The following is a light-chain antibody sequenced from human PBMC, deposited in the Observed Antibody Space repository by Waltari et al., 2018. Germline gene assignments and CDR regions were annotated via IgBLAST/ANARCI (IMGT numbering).Light chain of an antibody. V-gene: IGLV2-8*01. Sequence: QSALTQPPSASGSPGQSVTISCTGTSSAVGGYNYVSWYQQHPGKAPNLMIYEVSKRPSGVPYRFAGSESGNSASLTVSGLQAEDEADYYCSSYAGSNNLYVFGTGTKVTVL. CDR3: SSYAGSNNLYV. CDR1: SSAVGGYNY. J-gene: IGLJ1*01. CDR2: EVS.